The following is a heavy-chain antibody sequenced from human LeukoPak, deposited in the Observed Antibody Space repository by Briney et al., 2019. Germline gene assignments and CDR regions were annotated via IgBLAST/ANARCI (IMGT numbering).Heavy chain of an antibody. CDR3: AKGALYGSGSYYTAFDI. CDR1: GFTFGSYA. Sequence: GGSLRLSCAASGFTFGSYAMTWVRHAPEQGLELVSTITSSGDRMFYADSVKGRFTISRDNSKNTLYLQVNSLRAGDTALYYCAKGALYGSGSYYTAFDIWGQGTMVTVSS. J-gene: IGHJ3*02. V-gene: IGHV3-23*01. CDR2: ITSSGDRM. D-gene: IGHD3-10*01.